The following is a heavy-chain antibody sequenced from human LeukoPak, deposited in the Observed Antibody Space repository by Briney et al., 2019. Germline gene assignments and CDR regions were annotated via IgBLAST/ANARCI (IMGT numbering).Heavy chain of an antibody. CDR2: IYYSGST. J-gene: IGHJ4*02. V-gene: IGHV4-39*01. CDR1: GGSISSSSYY. D-gene: IGHD3-3*01. CDR3: ASTPSARITIFGVVIN. Sequence: PSETLSLTCTVSGGSISSSSYYWGWIRQPPGKGLEWIGSIYYSGSTYYNPSLKSRVTISVDTSKNQFSLKLSSVTAADTAVYYCASTPSARITIFGVVINWGQGTLATVSS.